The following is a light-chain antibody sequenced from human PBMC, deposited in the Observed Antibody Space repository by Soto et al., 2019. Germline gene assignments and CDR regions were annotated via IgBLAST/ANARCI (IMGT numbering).Light chain of an antibody. V-gene: IGKV3-11*01. CDR1: QSVSSY. J-gene: IGKJ5*01. Sequence: EIVLTQSPATLSLSPGERATLSCRASQSVSSYLAWYQQKPGQAPRLLIYDASNRAAGIPARFSGSGSGTDCPLTISSLEPEDFAVYYCQQRSNCPITFGQGTRLEIK. CDR2: DAS. CDR3: QQRSNCPIT.